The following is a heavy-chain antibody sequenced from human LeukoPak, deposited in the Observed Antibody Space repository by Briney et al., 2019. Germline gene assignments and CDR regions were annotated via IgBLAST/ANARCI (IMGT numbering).Heavy chain of an antibody. CDR2: ISSSSSYI. CDR1: GFTFSSYS. V-gene: IGHV3-21*01. Sequence: GALRLSCAASGFTFSSYSINWVRQAPGKGLEWVSSISSSSSYIYYADSVKGRFTISRDNAKNSVYLQMSSLRAEDTAVYYCAKTGVVVAALERGVANWFDPWGQGTLVTVSS. D-gene: IGHD2-15*01. CDR3: AKTGVVVAALERGVANWFDP. J-gene: IGHJ5*02.